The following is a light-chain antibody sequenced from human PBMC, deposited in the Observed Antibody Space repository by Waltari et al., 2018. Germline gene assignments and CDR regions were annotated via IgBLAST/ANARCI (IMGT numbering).Light chain of an antibody. CDR2: EVS. J-gene: IGLJ2*01. CDR3: SSYTTTSTVL. V-gene: IGLV2-14*03. Sequence: QSALTHPASVSGSPGQSIIISCTGTSSDVGDDKYVSWYQQHPGKAPKLLIYEVSNRPSGVSDRFSGSKSGNTASLTISGLQADDEAAYYCSSYTTTSTVLFGGGTELTVL. CDR1: SSDVGDDKY.